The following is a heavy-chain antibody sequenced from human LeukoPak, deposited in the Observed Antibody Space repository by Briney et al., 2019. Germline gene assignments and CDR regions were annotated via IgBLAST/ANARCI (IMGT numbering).Heavy chain of an antibody. J-gene: IGHJ4*02. CDR2: IWPDGSNK. CDR3: SREDAHYYMLTGYNY. Sequence: GGSVKLSCKASGFTFSSYGMHWVRQAPGQGLEWMGVIWPDGSNKNYADYVEGRFTMSRDNSSNTMYMQMNSLRADDTAVNYCSREDAHYYMLTGYNYWGQGTLVTVSS. V-gene: IGHV3-33*01. D-gene: IGHD3-9*01. CDR1: GFTFSSYG.